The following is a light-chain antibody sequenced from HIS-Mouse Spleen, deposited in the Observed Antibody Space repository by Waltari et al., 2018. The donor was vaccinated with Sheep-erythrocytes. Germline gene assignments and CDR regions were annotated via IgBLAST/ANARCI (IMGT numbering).Light chain of an antibody. J-gene: IGKJ2*01. CDR1: QGIRND. Sequence: ALQMTQSPSSLSASVGDRVPITCRASQGIRNDLGWYQQKPGKAPKLLIYAASSLQSGVPSRFSGSGSGTDFTLTISSLQPEDFATYYCLQDYNYPYTFGQGTKLEIK. CDR2: AAS. CDR3: LQDYNYPYT. V-gene: IGKV1-6*01.